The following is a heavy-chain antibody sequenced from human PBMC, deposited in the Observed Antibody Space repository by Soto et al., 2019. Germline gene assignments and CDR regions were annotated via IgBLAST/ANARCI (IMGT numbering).Heavy chain of an antibody. D-gene: IGHD3-22*01. CDR2: IKEDGTAK. CDR1: GFTFSNSW. V-gene: IGHV3-7*01. Sequence: GSLRLSCAASGFTFSNSWMNWVRQAPGKGLEWVANIKEDGTAKYYLDSVKGRFTVSRDNVKNSLYLQMNSLRAEDTAMYYCTTDRGYLTFDYWGPGTLVTVSS. CDR3: TTDRGYLTFDY. J-gene: IGHJ4*02.